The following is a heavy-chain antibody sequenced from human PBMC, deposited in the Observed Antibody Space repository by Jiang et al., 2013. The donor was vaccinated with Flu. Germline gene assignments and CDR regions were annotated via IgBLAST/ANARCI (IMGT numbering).Heavy chain of an antibody. D-gene: IGHD3-22*01. V-gene: IGHV4-4*07. CDR1: GGSISNFY. CDR2: IYNSGST. CDR3: AKGRTDSYDSSGYWFDP. J-gene: IGHJ5*02. Sequence: GLVKPSETLSLTCTVSGGSISNFYWSWIRQPAGKGLEWIGRIYNSGSTSYNPSLKSRVAMSLDASKNQIFLSINSVTAADTGVYYCAKGRTDSYDSSGYWFDPWGQGTLVTVS.